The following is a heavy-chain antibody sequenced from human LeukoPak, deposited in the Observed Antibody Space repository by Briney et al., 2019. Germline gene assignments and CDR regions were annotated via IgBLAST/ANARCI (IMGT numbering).Heavy chain of an antibody. V-gene: IGHV3-23*01. CDR3: AKGNGYSYGLYYFDY. J-gene: IGHJ4*02. CDR1: GFTFSSYA. D-gene: IGHD5-18*01. Sequence: GGSLRLSCAASGFTFSSYAMGWVRQAPGKGLEWVSAITASGGNTYYADSVKGRFTISRDNSKNMLYLQVNSLRAEDTAVYYCAKGNGYSYGLYYFDYWGQGTLVTVSS. CDR2: ITASGGNT.